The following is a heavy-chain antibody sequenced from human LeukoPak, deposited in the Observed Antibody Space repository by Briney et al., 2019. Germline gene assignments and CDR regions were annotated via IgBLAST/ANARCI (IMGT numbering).Heavy chain of an antibody. Sequence: PGGSLRLSCAASGFTLSDHYMDWVRQAPGKGLEWVGRVRSKANGYRTEYAASVEGRFTVSGDASKNSLYLQMNSLKTEDTAVYYCARSAYCGAGTCYSDYFDYWGLGTLVTVSS. V-gene: IGHV3-72*01. D-gene: IGHD2-15*01. J-gene: IGHJ4*02. CDR1: GFTLSDHY. CDR3: ARSAYCGAGTCYSDYFDY. CDR2: VRSKANGYRT.